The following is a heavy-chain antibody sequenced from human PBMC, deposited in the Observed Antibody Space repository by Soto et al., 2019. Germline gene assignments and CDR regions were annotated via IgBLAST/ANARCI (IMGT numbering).Heavy chain of an antibody. Sequence: GASVKVSCKASGYTFTGYYIHWVRQAPGQGLEWMGWINPKSGDTNYAQKFQGRVSMTRDTSITTAYMEVSRLKSDDTAVYYCARGSPRMGAIPTDWGQGTLVTVYS. J-gene: IGHJ4*02. D-gene: IGHD1-26*01. CDR3: ARGSPRMGAIPTD. V-gene: IGHV1-2*02. CDR2: INPKSGDT. CDR1: GYTFTGYY.